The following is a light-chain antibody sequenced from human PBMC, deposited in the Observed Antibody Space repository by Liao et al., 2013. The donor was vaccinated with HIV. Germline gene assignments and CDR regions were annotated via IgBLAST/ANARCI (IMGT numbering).Light chain of an antibody. CDR1: NIGSKS. CDR3: QVWGTTTDQWV. Sequence: SYVLTQPPSVSVAPGKTARITCGGNNIGSKSVHWYQQKPGQAPVLLIYYDRARPSEIPERFSGSNSANSATLTISRVEAGDEADYYCQVWGTTTDQWVFGGGTKLTVL. J-gene: IGLJ3*02. V-gene: IGLV3-21*04. CDR2: YDR.